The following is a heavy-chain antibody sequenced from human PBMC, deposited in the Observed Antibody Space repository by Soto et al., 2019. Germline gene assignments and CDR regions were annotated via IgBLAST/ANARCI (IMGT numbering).Heavy chain of an antibody. CDR2: ISGSGGST. CDR3: ARRVSGRYYDY. D-gene: IGHD1-26*01. V-gene: IGHV3-23*01. J-gene: IGHJ4*02. CDR1: GFTFSSYA. Sequence: EVQLLESGGGLVQPGGSLRLSCAASGFTFSSYAMRWVRQAPVKGLEWVSAISGSGGSTYYADSVKGRFTISRDNSKNTLYLQRNSLRAEYTAVYYCARRVSGRYYDYWGQGPLVTVSS.